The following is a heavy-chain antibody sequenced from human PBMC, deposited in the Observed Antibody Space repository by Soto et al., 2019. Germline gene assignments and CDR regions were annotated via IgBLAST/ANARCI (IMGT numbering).Heavy chain of an antibody. Sequence: GGSLRLSCAASGFTFSSYSIHWVRHAPCKGLEWVAVISYDGSNKYYADSVKGRFTISRDNSKNTLYLQMNSLRAEERAVYYCASSGNYWANKWFDPWGQGTLVAVSS. D-gene: IGHD2-8*02. V-gene: IGHV3-30-3*01. CDR2: ISYDGSNK. CDR1: GFTFSSYS. J-gene: IGHJ5*02. CDR3: ASSGNYWANKWFDP.